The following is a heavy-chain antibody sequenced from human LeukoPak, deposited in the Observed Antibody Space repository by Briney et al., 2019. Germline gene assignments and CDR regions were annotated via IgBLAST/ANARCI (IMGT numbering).Heavy chain of an antibody. CDR3: ARAPTDDGPKGAFDI. Sequence: SETLSLTCTVSGGSINTSYYWGWIRQPPGKGLEWIGSIYYSGGTYYNPSLKSRVTISVDTSKNQFSLKLSSVTAADTAVYYCARAPTDDGPKGAFDIWGQGTMVTVSS. J-gene: IGHJ3*02. D-gene: IGHD4-17*01. V-gene: IGHV4-39*07. CDR1: GGSINTSYY. CDR2: IYYSGGT.